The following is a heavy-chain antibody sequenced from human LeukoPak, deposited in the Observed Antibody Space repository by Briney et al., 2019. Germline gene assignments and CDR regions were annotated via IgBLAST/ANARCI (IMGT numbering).Heavy chain of an antibody. V-gene: IGHV3-23*01. CDR1: GFTFSSYA. Sequence: PGGSLRLSCAASGFTFSSYAMSWVRQAPGKGLEWVSAIISGSGGSTYYADSVKGRFTISRDNSKNTLYLQMNSLRAEDTAVYYCAKDLRGRGPIDYWGQGTLVTVSS. CDR2: IISGSGGST. D-gene: IGHD3-16*01. CDR3: AKDLRGRGPIDY. J-gene: IGHJ4*02.